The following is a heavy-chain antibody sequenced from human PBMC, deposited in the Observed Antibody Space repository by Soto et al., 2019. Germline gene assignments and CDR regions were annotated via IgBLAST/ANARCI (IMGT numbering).Heavy chain of an antibody. D-gene: IGHD3-22*01. CDR2: INPSGGST. J-gene: IGHJ3*02. CDR1: GYTFTSYY. V-gene: IGHV1-46*01. CDR3: ARLRDYYDSSGYSPFGAFDI. Sequence: ASVKVSCKASGYTFTSYYMHWVRQAPGQGLEWMGIINPSGGSTSYAQKFQGRVTMTRDTSTSTAYMELSSLRSEDTAVYYCARLRDYYDSSGYSPFGAFDIWGQGTMVTVSS.